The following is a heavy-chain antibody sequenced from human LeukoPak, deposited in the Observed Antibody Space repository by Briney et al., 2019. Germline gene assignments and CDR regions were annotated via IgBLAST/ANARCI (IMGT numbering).Heavy chain of an antibody. CDR2: ISSNGGST. V-gene: IGHV3-64*01. CDR3: ARDFGLTGKVDY. D-gene: IGHD1-20*01. Sequence: PGGSLRLSCAASGFTFSVSVMHWVRPAPGKGLEYVSVISSNGGSTSYANSVKGRFTISRDNSKNTLYLQMGSLRAEDLAVYYCARDFGLTGKVDYWGQGTLVTVSS. J-gene: IGHJ4*02. CDR1: GFTFSVSV.